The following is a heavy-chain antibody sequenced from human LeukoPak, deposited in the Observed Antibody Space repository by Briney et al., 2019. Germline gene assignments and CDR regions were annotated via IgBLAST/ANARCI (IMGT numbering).Heavy chain of an antibody. D-gene: IGHD4-23*01. CDR1: GFTFSSYA. Sequence: GRSLRLSCAASGFTFSSYAMHWVRQAPGKGLEWVAVISYDGSNKYYADSVKGRFTISRDNSKNTLYLQMNSLRAEDTAVYYCARDSGNALHYWGQGTLVTVSS. V-gene: IGHV3-30*01. CDR2: ISYDGSNK. CDR3: ARDSGNALHY. J-gene: IGHJ4*02.